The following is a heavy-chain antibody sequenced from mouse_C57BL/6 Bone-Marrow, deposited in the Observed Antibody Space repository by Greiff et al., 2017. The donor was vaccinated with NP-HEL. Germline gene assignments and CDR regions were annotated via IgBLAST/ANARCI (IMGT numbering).Heavy chain of an antibody. CDR1: GYTFTSYW. D-gene: IGHD2-3*01. Sequence: VQLQQPGAELVMPGASVKLSCKASGYTFTSYWMHWVKQRPGQGLEWIGEIDPSDSYTNYNQKFKGKSTLTVDKSSSTAYMQLSSLTSEDSAVYYWAREGLLPYYYAMDYWGQGTSVTVSS. J-gene: IGHJ4*01. CDR2: IDPSDSYT. V-gene: IGHV1-69*01. CDR3: AREGLLPYYYAMDY.